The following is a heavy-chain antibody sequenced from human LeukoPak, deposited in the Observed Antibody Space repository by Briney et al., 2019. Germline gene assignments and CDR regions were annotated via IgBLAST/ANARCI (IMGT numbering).Heavy chain of an antibody. CDR1: GFTFSDYY. D-gene: IGHD6-6*01. CDR3: AREGFSSSSSMYFDY. Sequence: GGSLRLSCAASGFTFSDYYMSWIRQAPGKGLEWVSYISSSGSTIYYADSVKGRFTISRDNAKNSLYLQMNSLRAEDTAVYYCAREGFSSSSSMYFDYWGQGTLVTVSP. J-gene: IGHJ4*02. CDR2: ISSSGSTI. V-gene: IGHV3-11*01.